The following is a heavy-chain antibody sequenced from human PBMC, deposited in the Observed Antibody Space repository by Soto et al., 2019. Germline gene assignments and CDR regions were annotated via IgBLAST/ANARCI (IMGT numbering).Heavy chain of an antibody. CDR3: AREDILGARSFDY. CDR1: GFTFSSYS. D-gene: IGHD1-26*01. V-gene: IGHV3-48*02. CDR2: ISSGSKTI. J-gene: IGHJ4*02. Sequence: QSGGSLRLSCVASGFTFSSYSVNWVRPAPGKGLEWVSYISSGSKTIYYADSVKGRFTVSRDNAKNSQFLQMNSLRDEDTAVYYCAREDILGARSFDYWGQGTLVTVSS.